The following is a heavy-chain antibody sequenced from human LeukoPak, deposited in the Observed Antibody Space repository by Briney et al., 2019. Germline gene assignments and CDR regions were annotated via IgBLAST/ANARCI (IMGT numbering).Heavy chain of an antibody. J-gene: IGHJ6*02. CDR2: IYYSGST. CDR3: ARDPGDPYYGMDV. Sequence: SETLSLTCTASGGSISSYYWSWIRQPPGKGLEWIGYIYYSGSTNYNPSLKSRVTISVDTSKNQFSLKLSSVTAADMAVYYCARDPGDPYYGMDVWGQGTTVTVSS. D-gene: IGHD3-10*01. CDR1: GGSISSYY. V-gene: IGHV4-59*01.